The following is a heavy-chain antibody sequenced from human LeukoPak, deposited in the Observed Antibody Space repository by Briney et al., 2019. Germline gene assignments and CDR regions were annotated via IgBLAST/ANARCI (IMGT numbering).Heavy chain of an antibody. Sequence: PGGSLRLSCAASGFTFSSYGMHWVRQAPGKGLEWVAVISYDGSNKYYADSVKGRFTISRDNSKNTLYLQMNSLRAEDTAVYYCAKDRESSYFDYWGQGTLVSVSS. D-gene: IGHD3-10*01. J-gene: IGHJ4*02. CDR2: ISYDGSNK. V-gene: IGHV3-30*18. CDR3: AKDRESSYFDY. CDR1: GFTFSSYG.